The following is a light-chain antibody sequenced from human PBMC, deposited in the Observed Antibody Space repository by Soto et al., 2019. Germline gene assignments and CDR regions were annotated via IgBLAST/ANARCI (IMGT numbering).Light chain of an antibody. V-gene: IGKV1-6*01. CDR3: LQDYNYPWT. CDR2: AAS. J-gene: IGKJ1*01. CDR1: QGIRKD. Sequence: AIEMTQSPSSPSASVGDTVTITCRASQGIRKDLGWYQQRPGTAPKLLIYAASSLQSGVPSRFSGSGSGTDFKLTISSLQPEDFATYYCLQDYNYPWTFGQGTKVDIK.